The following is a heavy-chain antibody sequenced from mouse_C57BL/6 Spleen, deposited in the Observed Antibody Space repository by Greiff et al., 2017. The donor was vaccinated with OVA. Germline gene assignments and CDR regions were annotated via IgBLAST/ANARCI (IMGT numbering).Heavy chain of an antibody. V-gene: IGHV1-55*01. Sequence: QVQLQQPGAELVKPGASVKMSCKASGYTFTSYWITWVKQRPGQGLEWIGDIYPGSGSTNYNEKFKSKATLTVDTSSSTAYMQLSSLTSEDSAVYYCARVGDYDGHWYFDVWGTGTTVTVSS. CDR1: GYTFTSYW. D-gene: IGHD2-4*01. J-gene: IGHJ1*03. CDR3: ARVGDYDGHWYFDV. CDR2: IYPGSGST.